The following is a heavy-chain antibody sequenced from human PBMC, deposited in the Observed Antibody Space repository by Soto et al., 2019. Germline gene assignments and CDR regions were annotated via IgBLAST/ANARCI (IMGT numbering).Heavy chain of an antibody. CDR2: IYHSGST. CDR3: ARGLALYGSWTPGGYYFDY. Sequence: QVQLQESGPGLVKPSGTLSLTCAVSGGSISSSNWWSWVRQPPGKGLEWIGEIYHSGSTNYNPSLKSRVTISVDKTKNQFSLKLSSVTAADTAVYYCARGLALYGSWTPGGYYFDYWGQGTLVTVSS. D-gene: IGHD3-10*01. V-gene: IGHV4-4*02. J-gene: IGHJ4*02. CDR1: GGSISSSNW.